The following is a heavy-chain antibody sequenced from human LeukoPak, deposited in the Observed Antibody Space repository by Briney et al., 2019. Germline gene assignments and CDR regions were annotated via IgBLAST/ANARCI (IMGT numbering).Heavy chain of an antibody. Sequence: KPSETLSLTCTVSGGSISSYYWGWIRQPPGKGLEWIGYIYYSGSTNYNPSLKSRVTISVDTSKNQFSLKLSSVTAADTAVYYCATGVVVTAIIGAFDIWGQGTMVTVSS. CDR3: ATGVVVTAIIGAFDI. J-gene: IGHJ3*02. CDR2: IYYSGST. CDR1: GGSISSYY. D-gene: IGHD2-21*02. V-gene: IGHV4-59*08.